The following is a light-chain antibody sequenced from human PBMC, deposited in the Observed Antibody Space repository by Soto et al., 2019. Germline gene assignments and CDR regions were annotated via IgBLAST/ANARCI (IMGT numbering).Light chain of an antibody. CDR3: VTWDSTLSGV. V-gene: IGLV1-51*01. CDR1: SSNIGNNY. J-gene: IGLJ1*01. Sequence: QSVLTQPPSVSAAPGQKVTISCSGSSSNIGNNYVSWYQHLPGAAPKLLIYDNNKRSSGIPDRFSGSKSGTSATLDITGLETGDEADYYCVTWDSTLSGVFGTGTKVTVL. CDR2: DNN.